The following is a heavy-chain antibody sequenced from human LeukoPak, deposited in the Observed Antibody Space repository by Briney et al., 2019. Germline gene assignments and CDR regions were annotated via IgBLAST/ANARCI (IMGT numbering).Heavy chain of an antibody. J-gene: IGHJ4*02. Sequence: ASVKVSCKASGYTFTSYGISWVRQAPGQGLEWMGWISAYNGNTNYAQKFQGRVTMTRDTSISTAYMELSRLRSDDTAVYYCASRKKNCGGDCLPFDYWGQGTLVTVSS. D-gene: IGHD2-21*02. CDR3: ASRKKNCGGDCLPFDY. V-gene: IGHV1-18*01. CDR2: ISAYNGNT. CDR1: GYTFTSYG.